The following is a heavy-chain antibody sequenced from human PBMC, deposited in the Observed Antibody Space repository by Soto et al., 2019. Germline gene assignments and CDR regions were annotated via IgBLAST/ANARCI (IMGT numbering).Heavy chain of an antibody. Sequence: VGSLRLSCAASGFTFSSYAMHWVRQAPGKGLEWVAVISYDGSNKYYADSVKGRFTISRDNSKNTLYLQMNSLRAEDTAVYYCARDAYNWNYSGYYYYGMDVWGQGTTVTVSS. V-gene: IGHV3-30-3*01. CDR1: GFTFSSYA. D-gene: IGHD1-7*01. CDR3: ARDAYNWNYSGYYYYGMDV. J-gene: IGHJ6*02. CDR2: ISYDGSNK.